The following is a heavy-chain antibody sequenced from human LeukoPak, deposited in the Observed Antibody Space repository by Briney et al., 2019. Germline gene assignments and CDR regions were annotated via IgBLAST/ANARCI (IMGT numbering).Heavy chain of an antibody. J-gene: IGHJ4*02. CDR3: ARARNRDGFDY. CDR1: GFTFSSYD. V-gene: IGHV3-23*01. CDR2: ISGSGGST. D-gene: IGHD5-24*01. Sequence: GGSLRLSCVVSGFTFSSYDMSWVRQAPGKGLEWVSAISGSGGSTYYADSVKGRFTISRDNAKNSLYLQMNSLRAEDTAVYYCARARNRDGFDYWGQGTLVTVSS.